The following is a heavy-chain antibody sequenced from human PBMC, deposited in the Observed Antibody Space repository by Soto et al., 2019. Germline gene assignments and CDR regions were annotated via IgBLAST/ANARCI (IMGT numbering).Heavy chain of an antibody. CDR2: TYYRSKWYN. CDR3: ARFPRLSLGSPYLLSSGWYSRSDAFDI. Sequence: SQTLSLTCAISGDSVSSNSAAWNWVRQSPSRGLEWLGRTYYRSKWYNDYAVSVKSRITINPDTSKNQFSLKLSSVTAADTAVYYCARFPRLSLGSPYLLSSGWYSRSDAFDIWGQGTMVTVSS. J-gene: IGHJ3*02. D-gene: IGHD6-19*01. V-gene: IGHV6-1*01. CDR1: GDSVSSNSAA.